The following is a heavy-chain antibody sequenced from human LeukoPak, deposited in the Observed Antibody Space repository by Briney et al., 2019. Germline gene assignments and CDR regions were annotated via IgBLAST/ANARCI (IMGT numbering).Heavy chain of an antibody. CDR3: ARVGTYYYDSSGYYY. D-gene: IGHD3-22*01. Sequence: SGGSLRLSCAASGVSVSSNYMSWVRQAPGKGLEWVSVISSGGYTYYADSVKGRFTISRDNSKNTLYLQMNSLRAEDTAVYYCARVGTYYYDSSGYYYWGQGTLVTVSS. CDR1: GVSVSSNY. CDR2: ISSGGYT. J-gene: IGHJ4*02. V-gene: IGHV3-53*01.